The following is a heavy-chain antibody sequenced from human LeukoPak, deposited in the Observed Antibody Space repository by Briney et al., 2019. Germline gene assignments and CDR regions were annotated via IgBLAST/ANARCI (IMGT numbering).Heavy chain of an antibody. J-gene: IGHJ4*02. Sequence: PGGSLRLSCAASGFTFSSYAMHWVRQAPGKGLEWVAVISYDGSNKYYADSVKGRFTISRDNSKNTLYLQMNGLRAEDTAVYYCARGGVLPASYFDYWGQGTLVTVSS. CDR2: ISYDGSNK. CDR1: GFTFSSYA. CDR3: ARGGVLPASYFDY. V-gene: IGHV3-30-3*01. D-gene: IGHD2-2*01.